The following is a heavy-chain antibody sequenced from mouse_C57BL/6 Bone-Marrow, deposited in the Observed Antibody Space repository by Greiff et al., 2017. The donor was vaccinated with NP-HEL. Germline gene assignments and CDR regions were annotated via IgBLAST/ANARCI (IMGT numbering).Heavy chain of an antibody. Sequence: DVHLVESGEGLVKPGGSLKLSCAASGFTFSSYAMSWVRQTPEKRLEWVAYISSGGDYIYYADTVKGRFTISRDNARNTLYLQMSSLKSEDTAMYYCTREIDYDLHYYAMDYWGQGTSVTVSS. CDR1: GFTFSSYA. CDR2: ISSGGDYI. J-gene: IGHJ4*01. V-gene: IGHV5-9-1*02. CDR3: TREIDYDLHYYAMDY. D-gene: IGHD2-4*01.